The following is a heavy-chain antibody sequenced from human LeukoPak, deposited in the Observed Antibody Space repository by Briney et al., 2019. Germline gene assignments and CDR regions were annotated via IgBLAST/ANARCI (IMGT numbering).Heavy chain of an antibody. J-gene: IGHJ6*03. Sequence: PGGSLRLSCAASGFTFSSYSMNWVRQAPGKGLEWVSSISSSSSYIYYADSVKGRFTISRDNAKNSLYLQMNSLRAEDTAVYYCARSVRFLEWTPPSYYYYYMDVWGKGTTVTVSS. V-gene: IGHV3-21*01. CDR2: ISSSSSYI. CDR1: GFTFSSYS. CDR3: ARSVRFLEWTPPSYYYYYMDV. D-gene: IGHD3-3*01.